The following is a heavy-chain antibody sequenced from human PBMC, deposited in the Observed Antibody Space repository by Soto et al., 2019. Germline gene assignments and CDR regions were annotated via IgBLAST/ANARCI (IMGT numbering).Heavy chain of an antibody. CDR1: GFTFSSYA. CDR2: ISGSGGST. CDR3: AKGIDIVVVPAAYFDY. J-gene: IGHJ4*02. Sequence: GGSLRLSCAASGFTFSSYAMSWVRQAPGKGLEWVSAISGSGGSTYYADSVKGRFTISRDNSKNTLYLQMNSLRAEDTAVYYCAKGIDIVVVPAAYFDYWGQGTLVTVSS. D-gene: IGHD2-2*01. V-gene: IGHV3-23*01.